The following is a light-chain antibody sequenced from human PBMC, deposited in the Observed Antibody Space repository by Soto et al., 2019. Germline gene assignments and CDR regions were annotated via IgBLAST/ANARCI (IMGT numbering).Light chain of an antibody. CDR2: GAS. CDR3: QQYNNWPRT. CDR1: ESVSSN. J-gene: IGKJ1*01. V-gene: IGKV3-15*01. Sequence: EIVMTQSPATLSVSPGERATLSCRASESVSSNLAWYQQKPGQTPRLLISGASTRATGIPARFSGSGSGTEFTLTICSLQSEDFAVYYCQQYNNWPRTVGQGTKVDSK.